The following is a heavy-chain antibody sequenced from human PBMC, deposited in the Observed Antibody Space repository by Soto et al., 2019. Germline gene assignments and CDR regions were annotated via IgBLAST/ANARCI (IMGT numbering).Heavy chain of an antibody. V-gene: IGHV1-46*01. CDR2: INPDGGGT. CDR1: GYAFTSYY. CDR3: AVGGNYLSMDV. D-gene: IGHD4-4*01. Sequence: QVQLVQSGAEVKKPGASVKVSCKASGYAFTSYYMHWVRLAPGQGLEWMGIINPDGGGTSYAQKFQGRVIMTRDTSTSTVFMDMSSMRSEDTAVYYCAVGGNYLSMDVWGQGTTVTGSS. J-gene: IGHJ6*02.